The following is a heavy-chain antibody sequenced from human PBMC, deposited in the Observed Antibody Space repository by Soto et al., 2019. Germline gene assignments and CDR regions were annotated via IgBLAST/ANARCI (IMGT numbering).Heavy chain of an antibody. Sequence: QVHLVESGGGVVQPGRSLRLSCAASGFTFSYYARHWVRQAPGKGLEWVAVISFDGSDKYYGDSVKGRFTISRDNSKNTLDLQMNSMRADDTAVYYCAKGLGELSPESFDSWGQGTLITVSS. D-gene: IGHD3-16*02. CDR1: GFTFSYYA. CDR3: AKGLGELSPESFDS. V-gene: IGHV3-30*18. J-gene: IGHJ4*02. CDR2: ISFDGSDK.